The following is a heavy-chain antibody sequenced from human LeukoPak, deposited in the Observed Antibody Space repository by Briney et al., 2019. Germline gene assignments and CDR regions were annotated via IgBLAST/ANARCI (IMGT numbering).Heavy chain of an antibody. V-gene: IGHV3-7*01. CDR1: GFTVSSNY. CDR3: AIAYGMDV. J-gene: IGHJ6*02. CDR2: IKHDGSEN. Sequence: GGSLRLSCAASGFTVSSNYMSWVRQAPGKGLEWVANIKHDGSENFYVDSVKGRFTISRDNPKKSLFLQMSSLRAEDTAVYYCAIAYGMDVWGQGTTVTVSS.